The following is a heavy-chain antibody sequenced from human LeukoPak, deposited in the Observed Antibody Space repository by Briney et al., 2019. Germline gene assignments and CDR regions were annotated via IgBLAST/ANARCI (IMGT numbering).Heavy chain of an antibody. V-gene: IGHV4-39*07. CDR3: AREGCTNGVCPVYFQH. CDR1: GASISSSSYY. Sequence: SETLSLTCTVSGASISSSSYYWGWIRQPPGKGLEWIGNIFHSGSTYYNPSLQSRVTISVDTSKNQFSLKLSSVTAADTAVYYCAREGCTNGVCPVYFQHWGQGTLVTVSS. D-gene: IGHD2-8*01. J-gene: IGHJ1*01. CDR2: IFHSGST.